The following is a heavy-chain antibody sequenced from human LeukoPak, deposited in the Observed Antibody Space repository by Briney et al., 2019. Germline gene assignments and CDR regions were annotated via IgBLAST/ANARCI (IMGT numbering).Heavy chain of an antibody. CDR2: INPSGGST. J-gene: IGHJ4*02. V-gene: IGHV1-46*01. D-gene: IGHD5-24*01. Sequence: ASVKVSCKASGYTFTSYYMHWVRQAPGQGLEWMGIINPSGGSTSYAQKFQGRVTMTRDMSTSTVYMELSSLRSEDTAVYYCARGRGDGYNYGYFDYWGQGTLVTVSS. CDR3: ARGRGDGYNYGYFDY. CDR1: GYTFTSYY.